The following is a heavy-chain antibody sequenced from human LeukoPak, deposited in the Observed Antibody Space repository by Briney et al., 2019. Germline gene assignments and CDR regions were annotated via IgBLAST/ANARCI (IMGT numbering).Heavy chain of an antibody. Sequence: SETLSLTCTVSGGSISSYYWSWIRQSPGMGLEWIGSIYYSGATDYNPSLKSRVTISADTSNNQFSLRLRSVTAADTAVYYCAREITLMGYKYGLGFNYWGQGTLVTVSS. D-gene: IGHD5-12*01. CDR3: AREITLMGYKYGLGFNY. CDR2: IYYSGAT. J-gene: IGHJ4*02. CDR1: GGSISSYY. V-gene: IGHV4-59*01.